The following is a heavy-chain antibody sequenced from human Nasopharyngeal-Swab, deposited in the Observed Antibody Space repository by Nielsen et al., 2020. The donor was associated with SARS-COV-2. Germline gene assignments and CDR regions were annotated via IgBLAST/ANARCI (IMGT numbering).Heavy chain of an antibody. J-gene: IGHJ6*02. Sequence: WIRQPPGQGLEWVSSISSSSSYIYYADLVKGRFTISRDNAKNSLYLQMNSLRAEDTAVYYCARDLDYYGSGTNGMDVWGQGTTVTVSS. V-gene: IGHV3-21*01. CDR3: ARDLDYYGSGTNGMDV. CDR2: ISSSSSYI. D-gene: IGHD3-10*01.